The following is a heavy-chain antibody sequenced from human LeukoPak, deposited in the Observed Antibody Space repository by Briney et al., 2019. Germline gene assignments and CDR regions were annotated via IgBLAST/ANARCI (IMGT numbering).Heavy chain of an antibody. V-gene: IGHV3-64*01. D-gene: IGHD6-19*01. Sequence: GGSLSLSCAASGFTFSSYAMHWVRQAPGKGLEYVSGISSDGGSPFHVNSVKGRFTISRDNSKDTLYLQMGSLRAEDMAVYYCAREASSGWYLDYWGQGTLVTVSS. CDR3: AREASSGWYLDY. CDR2: ISSDGGSP. CDR1: GFTFSSYA. J-gene: IGHJ4*02.